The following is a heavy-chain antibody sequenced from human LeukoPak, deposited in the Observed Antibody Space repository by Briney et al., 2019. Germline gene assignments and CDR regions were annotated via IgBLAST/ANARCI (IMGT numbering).Heavy chain of an antibody. V-gene: IGHV3-66*02. CDR3: ARDKLYGDYNFDY. CDR2: IYSGGST. Sequence: GGSLRLSCAASGFTVSSNYMSWVRQAPEKGLEWVSVIYSGGSTYYADSVKGRFTISRDNSKNTLYLQMNSLRAEDTAVYYCARDKLYGDYNFDYWGQGTLVTVSS. D-gene: IGHD4-17*01. CDR1: GFTVSSNY. J-gene: IGHJ4*02.